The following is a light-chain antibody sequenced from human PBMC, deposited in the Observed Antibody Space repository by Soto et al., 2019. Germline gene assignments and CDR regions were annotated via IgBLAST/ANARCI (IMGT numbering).Light chain of an antibody. CDR1: QRISSSY. CDR3: QPYGSTPWYT. CDR2: GAS. V-gene: IGKV3-20*01. J-gene: IGKJ2*01. Sequence: EIVLTQSPGTLSLSPGERVTLSCRASQRISSSYLAWYQQKPGQAPRLLIYGASNRPTGIPDRFSVSGSGTDFTLTISRLEPEDFAVYYCQPYGSTPWYTFGQGTKVEIK.